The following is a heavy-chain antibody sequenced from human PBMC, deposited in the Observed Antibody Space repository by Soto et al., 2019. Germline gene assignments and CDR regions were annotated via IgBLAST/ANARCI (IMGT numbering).Heavy chain of an antibody. J-gene: IGHJ3*02. V-gene: IGHV3-30*18. D-gene: IGHD4-17*01. Sequence: GGSLRLSCAASGFTFSSYGMHWVRQAPGKGLEWVAVISYDGSNKYYADSVKGRFTISRDNSKNTLYLQMNSLRAEDTAVYYCAKAHEAYGDYSAFDIWGQGTMVTVSS. CDR3: AKAHEAYGDYSAFDI. CDR2: ISYDGSNK. CDR1: GFTFSSYG.